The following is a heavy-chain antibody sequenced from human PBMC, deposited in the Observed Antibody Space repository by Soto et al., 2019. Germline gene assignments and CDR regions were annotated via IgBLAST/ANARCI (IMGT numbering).Heavy chain of an antibody. Sequence: PGGSLRLSCEATGVVFSSDAMVWIRHATLEGRDWHAARDATLSTTDDADSAKGRLTISRNNSNNTLYLEMNGLRAEDMARYYCAKTSGSGYYSWFDPWGQGTVVTVSS. CDR3: AKTSGSGYYSWFDP. J-gene: IGHJ5*02. CDR2: RDATLSTT. CDR1: GVVFSSDA. D-gene: IGHD3-3*01. V-gene: IGHV3-23*01.